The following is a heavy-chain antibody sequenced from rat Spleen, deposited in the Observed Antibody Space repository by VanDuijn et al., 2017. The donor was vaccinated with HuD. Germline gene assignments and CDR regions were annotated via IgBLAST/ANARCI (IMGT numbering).Heavy chain of an antibody. V-gene: IGHV5S23*01. CDR2: ISSGGGGT. CDR3: ARQYYGYTD. CDR1: GFTFSDYA. D-gene: IGHD1-7*01. J-gene: IGHJ3*01. Sequence: EVQLVESGGGLVQPGRSLKLSCAASGFTFSDYAMAWVRQAPKRGLEWVASISSGGGGTYFSDSVKGRFTISRDNAKSTLYLQMDSLRSEDTASYYCARQYYGYTDWGQGTLVTVSS.